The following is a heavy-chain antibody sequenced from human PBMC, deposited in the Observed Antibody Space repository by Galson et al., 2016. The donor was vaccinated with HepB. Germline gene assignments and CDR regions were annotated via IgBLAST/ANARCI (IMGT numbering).Heavy chain of an antibody. CDR3: AGGSRELLFGSWFDP. V-gene: IGHV3-23*01. D-gene: IGHD1-26*01. Sequence: LRLSCAASGFTFNNYAMNWVRQAPGKGLEWVSVIAASGGGASYADSVKGRFTISRDDARHSLYLQMDSLRAEDTAVYYCAGGSRELLFGSWFDPWAQGTLVTVSS. CDR2: IAASGGGA. J-gene: IGHJ5*02. CDR1: GFTFNNYA.